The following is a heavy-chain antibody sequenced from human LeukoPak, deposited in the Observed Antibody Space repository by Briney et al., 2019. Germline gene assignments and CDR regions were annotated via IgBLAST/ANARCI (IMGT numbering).Heavy chain of an antibody. CDR3: AKESTIFGVVIIPNWFDP. D-gene: IGHD3-3*01. CDR2: ISGSGGST. Sequence: GGSLRLSCGASGFTFSSYAMSWVRQAPGKGLEWVSAISGSGGSTYYADSVKGRFTISRDNSKNTLYLQMNSLRAEDTAVYYCAKESTIFGVVIIPNWFDPWGQGALVTVSS. V-gene: IGHV3-23*01. J-gene: IGHJ5*02. CDR1: GFTFSSYA.